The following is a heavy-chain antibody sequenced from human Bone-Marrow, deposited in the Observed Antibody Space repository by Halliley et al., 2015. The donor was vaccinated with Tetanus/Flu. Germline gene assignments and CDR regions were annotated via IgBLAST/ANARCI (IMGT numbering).Heavy chain of an antibody. Sequence: SLRLSCAASGLTFSTFAMHWVRQATGKGLEWVASVSNDGSDEYYAESVKGRFSISRDNSKSTLSLQMNSLRGDDTAVYYCAKEDGGSQYPADCFDPWGQGIRVPVSS. CDR1: GLTFSTFA. V-gene: IGHV3-30*18. CDR2: VSNDGSDE. J-gene: IGHJ5*02. D-gene: IGHD2-15*01. CDR3: AKEDGGSQYPADCFDP.